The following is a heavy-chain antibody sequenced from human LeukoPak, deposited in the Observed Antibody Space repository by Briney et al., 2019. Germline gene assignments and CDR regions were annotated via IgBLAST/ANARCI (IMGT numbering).Heavy chain of an antibody. CDR3: ARDNGVVHGVYYMDV. J-gene: IGHJ6*03. V-gene: IGHV3-7*01. Sequence: GGSLRLSCAASGFTFSNYWMTWVRQTPGKGLEWVADIKQDGSEKLYVNSVRGRFTISRDNAKMSLFLQMNSLRAEDTAVYYCARDNGVVHGVYYMDVWGKGTTVTVS. CDR2: IKQDGSEK. D-gene: IGHD3-3*01. CDR1: GFTFSNYW.